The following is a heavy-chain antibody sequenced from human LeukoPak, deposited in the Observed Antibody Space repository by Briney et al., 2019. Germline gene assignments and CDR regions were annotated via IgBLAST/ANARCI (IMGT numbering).Heavy chain of an antibody. Sequence: SETLPLTCTVSGGSISSSSHYWGWVRQPPGKGLEWIGTIYHSGSTSFNPSLKSRVTLSVDTTKKQFSLKLSSVTAADTAVYYCARRGYSGNSGSFDMWGQGTMVTVSS. D-gene: IGHD1-26*01. V-gene: IGHV4-39*01. J-gene: IGHJ3*02. CDR1: GGSISSSSHY. CDR2: IYHSGST. CDR3: ARRGYSGNSGSFDM.